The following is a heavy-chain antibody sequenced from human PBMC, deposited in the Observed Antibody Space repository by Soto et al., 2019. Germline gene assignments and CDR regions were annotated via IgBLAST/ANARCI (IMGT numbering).Heavy chain of an antibody. CDR1: GGSITNYY. J-gene: IGHJ6*02. V-gene: IGHV4-59*08. Sequence: VQLQESGPGLVKPSETLSLTCTVSGGSITNYYCSWFRQPPGKGLEWIGYIQYNGYSAYNLSLKXXVXXSMDTSKTQFSLMLESVTATDTAVYYCARHGFGSLHGLVDVWGQGTTVIVSS. CDR3: ARHGFGSLHGLVDV. D-gene: IGHD3-10*01. CDR2: IQYNGYS.